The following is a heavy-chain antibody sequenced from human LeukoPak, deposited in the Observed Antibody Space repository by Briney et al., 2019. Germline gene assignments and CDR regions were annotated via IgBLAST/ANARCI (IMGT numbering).Heavy chain of an antibody. D-gene: IGHD2-21*01. J-gene: IGHJ4*02. CDR1: GYIFISHD. CDR3: ARPLRGGDFDFNY. CDR2: MNPNSGNT. Sequence: ASVKVSCKASGYIFISHDINWVRRAAGQGLERIGWMNPNSGNTGYAQKFQGRVTMTANISLNTAYMDLSSLRSEDTAVYYCARPLRGGDFDFNYWGQGTQVIVSS. V-gene: IGHV1-8*01.